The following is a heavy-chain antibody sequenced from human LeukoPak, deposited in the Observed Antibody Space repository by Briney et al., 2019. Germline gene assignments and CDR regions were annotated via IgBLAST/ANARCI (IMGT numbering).Heavy chain of an antibody. J-gene: IGHJ4*02. D-gene: IGHD2-2*01. CDR2: ISGSGGST. CDR1: GFTFSSYA. V-gene: IGHV3-23*01. Sequence: PGGSLRLSCAASGFTFSSYAMSWVRQAPGKGLEWVSAISGSGGSTYYADSVKGRFTISRDNSKNTLYLQMNSLRAEDTAVHYCAKGVVVVPAALNYFDYWGQGTLVTVSS. CDR3: AKGVVVVPAALNYFDY.